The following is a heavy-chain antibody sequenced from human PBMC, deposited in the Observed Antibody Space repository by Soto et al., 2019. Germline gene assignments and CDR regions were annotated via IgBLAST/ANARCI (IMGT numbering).Heavy chain of an antibody. CDR1: GFTFSSYA. Sequence: SGGSLRLSCAASGFTFSSYAMSWVRQAPGKGQEWVSAISGSGGSTYYADSVKGRFTISRDDSKNTLYLQMNSLRAEDTAVYYCAKVFPRIPIALVELRYFDYWGQGTLVTVSS. V-gene: IGHV3-23*01. J-gene: IGHJ4*02. CDR2: ISGSGGST. CDR3: AKVFPRIPIALVELRYFDY. D-gene: IGHD1-7*01.